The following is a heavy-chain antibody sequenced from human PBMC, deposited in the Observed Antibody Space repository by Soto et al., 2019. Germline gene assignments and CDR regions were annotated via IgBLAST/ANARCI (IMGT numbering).Heavy chain of an antibody. J-gene: IGHJ4*02. D-gene: IGHD3-3*01. Sequence: EVQLVESGGGLVQPGGSLRLSCVGSGFPFSTYTMSWVRQAPGQGLEWLSGIYGGGDGISYADSVKGRFTISRDNSRSTVYLQMNSLRSDDTAIYYCAKDRQPDGFWPFDHWGRGTLIVVVS. CDR2: IYGGGDGI. V-gene: IGHV3-23*04. CDR3: AKDRQPDGFWPFDH. CDR1: GFPFSTYT.